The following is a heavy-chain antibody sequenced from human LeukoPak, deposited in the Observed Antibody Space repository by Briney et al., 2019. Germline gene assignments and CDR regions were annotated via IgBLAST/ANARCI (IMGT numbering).Heavy chain of an antibody. D-gene: IGHD4-17*01. CDR1: GFTFSSYG. CDR2: IWYDGSNK. Sequence: GGSLRLSCAASGFTFSSYGMHWVRQAPGKGLEWVAVIWYDGSNKYYADSVKGRFTISRDNSKNTLYLQMNSLRAEDTAVYYCASTVPGGSVDYWGQGTLVTVSS. J-gene: IGHJ4*02. V-gene: IGHV3-33*01. CDR3: ASTVPGGSVDY.